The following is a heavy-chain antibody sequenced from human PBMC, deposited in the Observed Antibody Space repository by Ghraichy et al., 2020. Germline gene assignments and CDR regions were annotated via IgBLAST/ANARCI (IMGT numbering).Heavy chain of an antibody. D-gene: IGHD6-13*01. CDR3: ARDREGAAAPSFAC. J-gene: IGHJ4*02. Sequence: GGSLRLSCAASGFTFSSYSMNWVRQAPGKGLEWVSSISSSSSYIYYADSVKGRFTISRDNAKNSLYLQMNSLRAEDTAVYYCARDREGAAAPSFACWGQGTLVTVSS. V-gene: IGHV3-21*01. CDR2: ISSSSSYI. CDR1: GFTFSSYS.